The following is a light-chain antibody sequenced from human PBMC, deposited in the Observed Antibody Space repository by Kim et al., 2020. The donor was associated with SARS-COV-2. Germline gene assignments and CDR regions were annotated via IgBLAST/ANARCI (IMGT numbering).Light chain of an antibody. J-gene: IGKJ4*01. CDR2: GPS. CDR3: QQYHDWPLT. V-gene: IGKV3-15*01. CDR1: QSVTSN. Sequence: EIVLTQSPATLSVSAGERATLSCRASQSVTSNLAWYQQKPGRAPRLLIYGPSTRATGIPARFTGSGSGTAFTLTISSLQSEDFAVYYCQQYHDWPLTFGGGTKVDIK.